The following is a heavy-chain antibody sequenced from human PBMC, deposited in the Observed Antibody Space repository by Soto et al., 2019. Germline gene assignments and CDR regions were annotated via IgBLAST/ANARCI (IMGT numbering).Heavy chain of an antibody. Sequence: SETLSLTGTVSGGSVSGGGYYWSWTRQPPGKGLEWIGYIYYSGSTNYNPSLKSRVTISVDTSKNQFSLKLSSVTAADTAVYYCASTDSSGYYNFDYWGQGTLVTVSS. V-gene: IGHV4-61*08. D-gene: IGHD3-22*01. CDR3: ASTDSSGYYNFDY. CDR1: GGSVSGGGYY. CDR2: IYYSGST. J-gene: IGHJ4*02.